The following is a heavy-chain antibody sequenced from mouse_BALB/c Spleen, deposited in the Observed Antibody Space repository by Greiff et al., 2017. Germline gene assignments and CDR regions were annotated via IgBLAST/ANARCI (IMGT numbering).Heavy chain of an antibody. CDR3: AREGYDYEIDY. J-gene: IGHJ2*01. V-gene: IGHV5-6-3*01. Sequence: EVMLVESGGGLVQPGGSLKLSCAASGFTFSSYGMSWVRQTPDKRLELVATINSNGGSTYYPDSVKGRFTISRDNAKNTLYLQMSSLKSEDTAMYYCAREGYDYEIDYWGQGTTLTVSS. CDR2: INSNGGST. CDR1: GFTFSSYG. D-gene: IGHD2-4*01.